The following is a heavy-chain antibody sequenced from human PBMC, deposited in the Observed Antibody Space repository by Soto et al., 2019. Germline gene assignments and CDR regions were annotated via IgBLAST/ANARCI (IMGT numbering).Heavy chain of an antibody. Sequence: SETLSLTCTVSGGSVSRDSNFWSWIRQPPGKGLEWIGYIYYSGPTRYNPSLESRVTISIDSSKNKVSLNLTSVTAADTAVYYCARGYSHYAHWGRGTLVTVSS. V-gene: IGHV4-61*01. CDR3: ARGYSHYAH. D-gene: IGHD4-4*01. J-gene: IGHJ4*02. CDR1: GGSVSRDSNF. CDR2: IYYSGPT.